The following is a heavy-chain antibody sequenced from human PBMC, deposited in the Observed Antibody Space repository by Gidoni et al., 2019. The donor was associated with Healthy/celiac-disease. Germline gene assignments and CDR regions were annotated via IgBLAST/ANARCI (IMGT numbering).Heavy chain of an antibody. CDR3: ARGRYCTNGVCYTQYYFDY. CDR2: TRNKANSYTT. D-gene: IGHD2-8*01. J-gene: IGHJ4*02. V-gene: IGHV3-72*01. Sequence: EVQLVESGGGLVQPGGSLRLSCAASGFNFSDHYMDWVRQAPGKGLEWVGRTRNKANSYTTEYAASVKGRFTISRDDSKNSLYLQMNSLKTEDTAVYYCARGRYCTNGVCYTQYYFDYWGQGTLVTVSS. CDR1: GFNFSDHY.